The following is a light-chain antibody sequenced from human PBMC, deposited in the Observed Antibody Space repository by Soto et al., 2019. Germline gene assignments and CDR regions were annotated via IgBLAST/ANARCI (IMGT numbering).Light chain of an antibody. V-gene: IGKV1-9*01. Sequence: IQLTQSPSSLPASVGDRVTVTCRASQGISSYLAWYQQQPGKAPKLLIYAASTLQRGVSSRFSGSRSGTDFTLTISSLQPEDFATYYCQQLNSYPPTFGQGTKLEI. CDR3: QQLNSYPPT. CDR2: AAS. J-gene: IGKJ2*01. CDR1: QGISSY.